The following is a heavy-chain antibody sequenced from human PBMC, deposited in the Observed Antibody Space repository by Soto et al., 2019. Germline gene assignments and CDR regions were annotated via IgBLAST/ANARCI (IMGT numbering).Heavy chain of an antibody. CDR2: IYHTGST. J-gene: IGHJ4*01. CDR1: GDSISSGGYS. Sequence: QVQLQESGSGLVKPSQTLSLTCTVSGDSISSGGYSWSWIRQPPRQGLEWIGSIYHTGSTSYSPSLKSRVTMSVDKSKNQFSLSLXXXXXEDTAIYYCARAHYGPSGYYF. D-gene: IGHD3-22*01. V-gene: IGHV4-30-2*01. CDR3: ARAHYGPSGYYF.